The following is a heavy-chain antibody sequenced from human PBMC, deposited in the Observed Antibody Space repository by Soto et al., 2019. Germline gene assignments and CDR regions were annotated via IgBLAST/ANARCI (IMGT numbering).Heavy chain of an antibody. V-gene: IGHV3-30*18. CDR3: AKDGGPVYCNSPGCSAKHFDY. CDR2: ISYDGDNE. Sequence: QVQLVESGGGVVQPGRSLRLSCAASGFTFSNYGMHWVRQAPGKGLEWVAIISYDGDNEYYADSVRGRFTNSRDNSKNTLYLQTSSLRHEDTAVYYCAKDGGPVYCNSPGCSAKHFDYWGQGTLVTVSS. CDR1: GFTFSNYG. D-gene: IGHD2-2*01. J-gene: IGHJ4*02.